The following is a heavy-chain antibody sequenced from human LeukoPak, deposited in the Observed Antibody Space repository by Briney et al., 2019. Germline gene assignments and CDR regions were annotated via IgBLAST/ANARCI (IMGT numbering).Heavy chain of an antibody. CDR3: ARHGYDYVWGSYRFEAEPQSFDY. Sequence: PAETLSLTCTVSGDSINNNDYYWGWLRQPPGRGGEWLGSIYYSGNTYYNPSLKSPVTLSVDTSNNQVSLKLSSVTAAHTAFYYCARHGYDYVWGSYRFEAEPQSFDYWGQGTLVTVSS. J-gene: IGHJ4*02. CDR1: GDSINNNDYY. CDR2: IYYSGNT. V-gene: IGHV4-39*01. D-gene: IGHD3-16*02.